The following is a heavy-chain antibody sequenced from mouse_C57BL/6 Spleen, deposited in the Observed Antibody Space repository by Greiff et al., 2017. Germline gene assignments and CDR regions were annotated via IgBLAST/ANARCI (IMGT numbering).Heavy chain of an antibody. D-gene: IGHD1-1*01. V-gene: IGHV3-8*01. Sequence: VQLKQSGPGLAKPSQTLSLTCSVTGYSITSDYWNWIRKFPGNKLEYMGYISYSGSTYYNPSLKSRISITRDTSKNQYYLQLNSVTTEDTATYYCARSDGSSPYWYFDVWGTGTTVTVSS. CDR2: ISYSGST. J-gene: IGHJ1*03. CDR1: GYSITSDY. CDR3: ARSDGSSPYWYFDV.